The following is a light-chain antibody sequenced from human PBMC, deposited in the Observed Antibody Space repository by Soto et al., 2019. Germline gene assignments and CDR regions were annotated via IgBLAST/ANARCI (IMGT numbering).Light chain of an antibody. CDR2: WAS. CDR3: QQYYSPPVT. J-gene: IGKJ4*01. V-gene: IGKV4-1*01. CDR1: QRVSTNNKNY. Sequence: DIVMTQSPDSLAVSLGERATINCKSSQRVSTNNKNYLTWYQLKPGQPPRRLIFWASTRESGVPDRFTGSGSGTDFSLTISSLQAEDVAVYYCQQYYSPPVTFGVGTKVEIK.